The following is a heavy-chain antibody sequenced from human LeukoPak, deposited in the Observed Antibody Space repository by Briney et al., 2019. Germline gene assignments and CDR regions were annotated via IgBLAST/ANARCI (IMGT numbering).Heavy chain of an antibody. J-gene: IGHJ4*02. CDR2: IYSGGST. CDR3: AKDRGYSSSSDFDY. CDR1: GFTVSSNY. V-gene: IGHV3-53*05. D-gene: IGHD6-6*01. Sequence: GGSLRLSCAASGFTVSSNYMSWVRQAPGKGLEWVSVIYSGGSTYYADSVKGRFTISRDNAKNSLYLRMNSLRAEDTALYYCAKDRGYSSSSDFDYWGQGTLVTVSS.